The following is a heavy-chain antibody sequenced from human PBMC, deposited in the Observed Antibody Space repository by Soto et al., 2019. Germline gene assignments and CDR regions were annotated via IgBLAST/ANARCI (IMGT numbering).Heavy chain of an antibody. CDR3: ARAHQSSSSRNGMDV. CDR1: GGTFSSYA. J-gene: IGHJ6*02. V-gene: IGHV1-69*13. CDR2: IIPIFGTA. D-gene: IGHD6-6*01. Sequence: ASVEVSCRASGGTFSSYAISWVRQAPGQGLEWMGGIIPIFGTANYAQKFQGRVTITADESTSTAYMELSSLRSEDTAVYYCARAHQSSSSRNGMDVWGQGTTVTVSS.